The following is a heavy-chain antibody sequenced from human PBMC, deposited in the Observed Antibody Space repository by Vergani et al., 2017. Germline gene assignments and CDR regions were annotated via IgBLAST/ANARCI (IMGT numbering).Heavy chain of an antibody. CDR3: ATKSGGTHGCQIGYFRE. CDR1: GFTFSSYS. Sequence: EVQLVESGGGLVKPGGSLRLSCAASGFTFSSYSMNWVRQAPGKGLEWVSSISSSSSYIYYADSVKGRFTISRDNAKNSLYLQMNSLRAEDTAVYYCATKSGGTHGCQIGYFREWGQGTLVTVSS. CDR2: ISSSSSYI. D-gene: IGHD2-15*01. V-gene: IGHV3-21*01. J-gene: IGHJ1*01.